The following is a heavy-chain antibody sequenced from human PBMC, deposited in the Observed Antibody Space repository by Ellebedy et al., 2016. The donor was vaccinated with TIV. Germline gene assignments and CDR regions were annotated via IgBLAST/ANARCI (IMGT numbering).Heavy chain of an antibody. CDR3: ARETLVGATSFDY. D-gene: IGHD1-26*01. CDR2: IIPIFGTA. CDR1: GGTFSSYA. V-gene: IGHV1-69*13. Sequence: SVKVSCXASGGTFSSYAISWVRQAPGQGLEWMGGIIPIFGTANYAQKFQGRVTITADESTSTAYMELSSLRSEDTAVYYCARETLVGATSFDYWGQGTLVTVSS. J-gene: IGHJ4*02.